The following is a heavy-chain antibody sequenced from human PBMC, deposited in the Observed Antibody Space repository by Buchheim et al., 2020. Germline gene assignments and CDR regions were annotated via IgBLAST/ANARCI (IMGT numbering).Heavy chain of an antibody. CDR1: GFTFTNYA. Sequence: VQLLESGGGLVQPGGSLRLSCAASGFTFTNYAMSWVRQAPGKGLEWVAVMWYDGSNKYYADSVKGRFTISRDNSKNTLYLQMNSLRAEDTAVYYCASQGDGYYEYFQHWGQGTL. D-gene: IGHD5-24*01. V-gene: IGHV3-33*08. CDR2: MWYDGSNK. CDR3: ASQGDGYYEYFQH. J-gene: IGHJ1*01.